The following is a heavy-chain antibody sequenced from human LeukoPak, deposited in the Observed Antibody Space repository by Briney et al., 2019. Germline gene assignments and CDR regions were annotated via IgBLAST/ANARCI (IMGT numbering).Heavy chain of an antibody. Sequence: AGSLILSCAASGFTFSTYAMSWVRQAPGKGLEWVSTISDSGGTTYYADSVKGRFTISRDNSKNTLYLQVDSLRPEDTAIYYCATYSRSLFRHFDYWGQGTLVTVSS. J-gene: IGHJ4*02. CDR2: ISDSGGTT. V-gene: IGHV3-23*01. CDR3: ATYSRSLFRHFDY. D-gene: IGHD6-6*01. CDR1: GFTFSTYA.